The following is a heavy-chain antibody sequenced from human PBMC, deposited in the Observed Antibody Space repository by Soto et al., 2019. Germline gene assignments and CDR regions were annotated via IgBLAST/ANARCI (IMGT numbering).Heavy chain of an antibody. CDR2: IYPGDSNT. V-gene: IGHV5-51*01. CDR3: TRARGPVDY. Sequence: PGESLKISCKGSGFSFTSHWIGWVRQMPGEGLEWMGIIYPGDSNTRYSPSFQGQVTISADKSISTAYLQWSSLKASDTAVYYCTRARGPVDYWGQGTLVTVSS. CDR1: GFSFTSHW. D-gene: IGHD6-6*01. J-gene: IGHJ4*02.